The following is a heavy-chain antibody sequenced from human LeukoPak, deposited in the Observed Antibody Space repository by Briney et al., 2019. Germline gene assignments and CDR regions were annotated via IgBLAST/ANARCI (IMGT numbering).Heavy chain of an antibody. V-gene: IGHV4-30-4*02. Sequence: PSETLSLTCTVSGGSISSGDYYWSWIRQPPGKGLEWIGYIYYSGSTYYNPSLKSRVTISVDTSKNQFSLKLSSVTAADTAVYYCARAPHTITLYGMDVWGQGTTVTVSS. CDR2: IYYSGST. D-gene: IGHD5-12*01. CDR1: GGSISSGDYY. CDR3: ARAPHTITLYGMDV. J-gene: IGHJ6*02.